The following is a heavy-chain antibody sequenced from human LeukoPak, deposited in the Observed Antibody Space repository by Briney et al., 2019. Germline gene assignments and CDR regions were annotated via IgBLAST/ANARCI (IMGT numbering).Heavy chain of an antibody. V-gene: IGHV3-74*01. CDR2: IDSDGSTT. D-gene: IGHD2-2*01. CDR1: GFTLSSYW. J-gene: IGHJ4*02. CDR3: ARGLTLLGYCSSTSCLMNY. Sequence: PGGSLRLSCAVSGFTLSSYWMHWVRQAPGKGLVWVSRIDSDGSTTDYADSVKGRFTIFRDNANNTLYLQMNSLRAEDAGVYYCARGLTLLGYCSSTSCLMNYWGQGTLVTVSS.